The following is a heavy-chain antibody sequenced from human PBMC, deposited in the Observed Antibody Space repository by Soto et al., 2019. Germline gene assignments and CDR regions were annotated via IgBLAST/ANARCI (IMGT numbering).Heavy chain of an antibody. Sequence: QMQLVESGGGVVQPGRSLRLSCVASGFTFTRYGMHWVRQAPGKGLEWVALISFDGSDKFDSASVKGRFTLARDNSKNSLFLHRHSAGSADAALYVGARERTTGTHGFFYGLDVWGQGTTVTVSS. CDR1: GFTFTRYG. CDR2: ISFDGSDK. CDR3: ARERTTGTHGFFYGLDV. D-gene: IGHD4-17*01. J-gene: IGHJ6*02. V-gene: IGHV3-30*03.